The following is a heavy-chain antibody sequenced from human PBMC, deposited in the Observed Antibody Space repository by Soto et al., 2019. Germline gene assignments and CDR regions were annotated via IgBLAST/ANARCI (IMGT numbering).Heavy chain of an antibody. Sequence: QVQLVESGGGVVQPGRSLRLSCAASGFTFSSYGMHWVRQAPGKGLEWVAVISYDGSNKYYADSVKGRFTISGDNSKNTLYLQMNSLRAEDTAVYYCAKDLDDYGDYGQVYWFDPWGQGTLVTVSS. CDR3: AKDLDDYGDYGQVYWFDP. CDR2: ISYDGSNK. CDR1: GFTFSSYG. J-gene: IGHJ5*02. V-gene: IGHV3-30*18. D-gene: IGHD4-17*01.